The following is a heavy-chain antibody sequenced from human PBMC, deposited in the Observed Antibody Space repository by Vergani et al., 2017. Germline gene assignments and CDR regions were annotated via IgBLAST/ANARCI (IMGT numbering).Heavy chain of an antibody. V-gene: IGHV3-74*01. Sequence: EVQLVESGGGLVQPGGSLRLSCAASGFTFSSYWMHWVRQGPGQGLVWVSRINTGGSSTTYADSVKGRFTISRDNAKNALYLQMHRLRAEDTAVYYCGSGIYDRIDYWGQGTLVTVSS. J-gene: IGHJ4*02. CDR3: GSGIYDRIDY. CDR2: INTGGSST. CDR1: GFTFSSYW. D-gene: IGHD1-26*01.